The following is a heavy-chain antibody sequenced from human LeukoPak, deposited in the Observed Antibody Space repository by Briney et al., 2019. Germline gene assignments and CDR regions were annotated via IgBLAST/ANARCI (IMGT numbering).Heavy chain of an antibody. J-gene: IGHJ4*02. Sequence: PSETLSLTCTVSGGSISSYYWSWIRQPPGKGLEWIGYIYYSGSTYYNPSLKSRVTISVDTSKNQFSLKLSSVTAADTAVYYRARVGGTAIDYWGQGTLVTVSS. CDR3: ARVGGTAIDY. V-gene: IGHV4-59*08. D-gene: IGHD3-16*01. CDR1: GGSISSYY. CDR2: IYYSGST.